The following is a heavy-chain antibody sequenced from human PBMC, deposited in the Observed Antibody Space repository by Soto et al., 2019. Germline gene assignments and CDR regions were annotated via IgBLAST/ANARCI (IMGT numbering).Heavy chain of an antibody. V-gene: IGHV3-30-3*01. CDR2: ISYDGSHK. CDR3: AKDQLYDFWSGYLFDP. J-gene: IGHJ5*02. D-gene: IGHD3-3*01. Sequence: GGSLRLSCTASGFTFSTYAIHWVRQAPGKGLEWVAVISYDGSHKYYADAVEGRFTISRDNSKNTLYLQMTGLRAEDTAVYYCAKDQLYDFWSGYLFDPWGQGTLVTVSS. CDR1: GFTFSTYA.